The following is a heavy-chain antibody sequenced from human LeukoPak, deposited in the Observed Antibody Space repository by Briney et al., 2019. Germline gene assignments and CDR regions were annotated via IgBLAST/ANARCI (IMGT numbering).Heavy chain of an antibody. V-gene: IGHV3-48*04. CDR3: ARGGGLDV. Sequence: GGSLRLSCAASGFTFSSYSMNWVRQAPGKGLEWVSYIRSSSNIIYYADSVKGRFTISRDNTKNSLYLQMNSLRAEDTAVYYCARGGGLDVWGQGATVTVSS. CDR1: GFTFSSYS. CDR2: IRSSSNII. J-gene: IGHJ6*02. D-gene: IGHD3-16*01.